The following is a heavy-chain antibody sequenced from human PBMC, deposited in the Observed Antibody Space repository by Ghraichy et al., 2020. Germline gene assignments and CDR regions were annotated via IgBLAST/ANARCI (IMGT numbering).Heavy chain of an antibody. J-gene: IGHJ4*02. V-gene: IGHV3-33*01. Sequence: LSLTCAASGFTFSSYGMHWVRQAPGKGLEWVAVIWYDGSNKYYADSVKGRFTISRDNSKNTLYLQMNSLRAEDTAVYYCARDRGDYSFDYWGQGTLVTVSS. CDR3: ARDRGDYSFDY. CDR2: IWYDGSNK. D-gene: IGHD4-17*01. CDR1: GFTFSSYG.